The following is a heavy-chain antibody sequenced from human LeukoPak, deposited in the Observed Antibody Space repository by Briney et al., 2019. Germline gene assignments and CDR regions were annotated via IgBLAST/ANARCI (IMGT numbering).Heavy chain of an antibody. CDR1: GSTFSSYG. CDR2: ISYDGSNK. CDR3: YMNVVVAEYYFDY. V-gene: IGHV3-30*03. Sequence: SGGSLRLSCAASGSTFSSYGMHWVRQAPGKGLEWVAVISYDGSNKYYADSVKGRFTISRDNSKNTLYLQMNSLRAEDTAVYYCYMNVVVAEYYFDYWGQGTLVTVSS. J-gene: IGHJ4*02. D-gene: IGHD2-15*01.